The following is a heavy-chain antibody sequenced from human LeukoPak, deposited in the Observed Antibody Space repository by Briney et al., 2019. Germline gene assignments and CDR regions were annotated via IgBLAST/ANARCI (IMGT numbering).Heavy chain of an antibody. Sequence: ASVKVSCKASGYTFTGYYMHWVRQAPGQGLEWMGRINPNSGGTNYAQKFQGRVTMTRDTSISTAYMELSRLRSDDTAVYYCARERGRGYSYGYRYGFDYWGQGTLVTVS. V-gene: IGHV1-2*06. CDR2: INPNSGGT. D-gene: IGHD5-18*01. J-gene: IGHJ4*02. CDR3: ARERGRGYSYGYRYGFDY. CDR1: GYTFTGYY.